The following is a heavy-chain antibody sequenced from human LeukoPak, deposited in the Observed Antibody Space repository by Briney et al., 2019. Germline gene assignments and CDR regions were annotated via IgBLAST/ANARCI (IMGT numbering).Heavy chain of an antibody. CDR3: ARMPHYRELDY. Sequence: ESGPTLVNPTQTLTLTCTFSGFSLSTSRMSVSWIRQPPGKALEWLARIDWDDDKYYSTSLKTRLTISKDTSKNQVVLTVSNMDPVDTATYYCARMPHYRELDYWGQGTLVTVSS. CDR2: IDWDDDK. CDR1: GFSLSTSRMS. J-gene: IGHJ4*02. D-gene: IGHD4-17*01. V-gene: IGHV2-70*11.